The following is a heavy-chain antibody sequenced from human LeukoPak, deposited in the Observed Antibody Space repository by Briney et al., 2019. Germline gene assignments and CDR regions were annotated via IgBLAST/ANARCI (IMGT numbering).Heavy chain of an antibody. CDR3: VRDAAKRLYGDLDY. D-gene: IGHD2-8*01. CDR1: GFIFTDHY. Sequence: GGSLRLSCAASGFIFTDHYMDWVRQPPGKGLEWVARIRNRANSYTTEYAASAKGRFTIARDDSKNSVYLEMNSLEPEDTAVYYCVRDAAKRLYGDLDYWGQGTLVTVSS. J-gene: IGHJ4*02. V-gene: IGHV3-72*01. CDR2: IRNRANSYTT.